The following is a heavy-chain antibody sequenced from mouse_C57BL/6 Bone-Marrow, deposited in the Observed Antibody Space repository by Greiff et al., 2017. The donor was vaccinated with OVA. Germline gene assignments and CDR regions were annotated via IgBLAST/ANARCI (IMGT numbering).Heavy chain of an antibody. Sequence: EVKLVASGPELVKPGASVKISCKASGYSFTDYNMNWVKQSNGKSLEWIGVINPNYGTPSYNQKFKGKATLTVDQSSSQAYMQLNSLTSEDSAVYYCAIRDLYYGSSYDYCDYWGQGTTRTVSS. V-gene: IGHV1-39*01. J-gene: IGHJ2*01. CDR3: AIRDLYYGSSYDYCDY. CDR2: INPNYGTP. CDR1: GYSFTDYN. D-gene: IGHD1-1*01.